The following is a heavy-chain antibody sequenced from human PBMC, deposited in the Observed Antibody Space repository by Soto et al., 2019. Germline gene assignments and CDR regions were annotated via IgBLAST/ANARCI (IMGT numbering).Heavy chain of an antibody. D-gene: IGHD6-13*01. J-gene: IGHJ4*02. CDR1: GFTFKLYT. V-gene: IGHV3-21*01. CDR3: ARDAASSLDH. CDR2: CTPSSSSI. Sequence: EVQLVESGGGLVKPGGSLRLSCAASGFTFKLYTMHWVRQAPGKGLEWVSFCTPSSSSISYADSVEGRFTISRDNARNSLYLRIHNLRAEDTAVYYCARDAASSLDHWGQGTLVTVSS.